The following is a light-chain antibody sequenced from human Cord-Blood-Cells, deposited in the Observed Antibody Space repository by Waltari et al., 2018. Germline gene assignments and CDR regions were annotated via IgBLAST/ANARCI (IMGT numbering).Light chain of an antibody. V-gene: IGLV1-44*01. CDR2: SNN. Sequence: QSVLTQPPSASGTPGQRVTISCSGSSSNIGSNTVNWYQHPPGTAPKLPIYSNNQRPAGVPARFSGSKSGASASLAISGLQSEDEADYYCAAWDDSLNGVVFGGGTKLTVL. CDR3: AAWDDSLNGVV. J-gene: IGLJ2*01. CDR1: SSNIGSNT.